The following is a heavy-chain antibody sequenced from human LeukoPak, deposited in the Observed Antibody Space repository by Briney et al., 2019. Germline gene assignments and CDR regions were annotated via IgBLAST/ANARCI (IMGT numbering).Heavy chain of an antibody. J-gene: IGHJ4*02. D-gene: IGHD3-10*01. CDR1: GFTFGDYA. V-gene: IGHV3-49*04. CDR3: TRVQYYYGSGSYYFDY. CDR2: IRSKAYGGTT. Sequence: PGRSLRLSCTASGFTFGDYAMSWVRQAPGKGLEWVGLIRSKAYGGTTEYAASVKGRFTISRDDSKSIAYLQMNSLKTEDTAVYYCTRVQYYYGSGSYYFDYWGQGTLVTVSS.